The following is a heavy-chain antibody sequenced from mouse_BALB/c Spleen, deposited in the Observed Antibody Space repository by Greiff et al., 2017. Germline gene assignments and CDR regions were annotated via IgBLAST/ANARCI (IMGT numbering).Heavy chain of an antibody. D-gene: IGHD4-1*01. Sequence: QVQLQQSAAELARPGASVKMSCKASGYTFTSYTMHWVKQRPGQGLEWIGYINPSSGYTEYNQKFKDKTTLTADKSSSTAYMQLSSLTSEDSAVYYCARHWEGYFDVWGAGTTVTVSS. CDR3: ARHWEGYFDV. V-gene: IGHV1-4*02. J-gene: IGHJ1*01. CDR1: GYTFTSYT. CDR2: INPSSGYT.